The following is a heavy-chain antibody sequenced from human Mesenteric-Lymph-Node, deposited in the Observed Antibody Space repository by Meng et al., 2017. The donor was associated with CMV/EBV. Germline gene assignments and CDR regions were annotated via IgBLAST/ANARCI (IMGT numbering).Heavy chain of an antibody. CDR1: GYTFTGYY. V-gene: IGHV1-2*06. CDR3: ARDEWLRSGGWGFDP. D-gene: IGHD5-12*01. J-gene: IGHJ5*02. CDR2: INPNSGGT. Sequence: SGYTFTGYYMHWVRQAPGQGLEWMGRINPNSGGTNYAQKFQGRVTMTRDTSISTAYMELSRLRSDDTAVYYCARDEWLRSGGWGFDPWGQGILVTVSS.